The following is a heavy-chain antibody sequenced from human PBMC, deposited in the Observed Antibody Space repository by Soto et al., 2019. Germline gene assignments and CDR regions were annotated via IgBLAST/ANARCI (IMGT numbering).Heavy chain of an antibody. CDR2: IYYSGST. Sequence: SETLSLTCTVSGGSISSGGYYWSWIRQHPGKGLEWIGYIYYSGSTYYNPSLKSRVTISVDTSKNQFSLKLSSVTAADTAVYYCARENKNRHYYDSSGPENAFDIWGQGTTVTVS. J-gene: IGHJ3*02. CDR1: GGSISSGGYY. V-gene: IGHV4-31*03. CDR3: ARENKNRHYYDSSGPENAFDI. D-gene: IGHD3-22*01.